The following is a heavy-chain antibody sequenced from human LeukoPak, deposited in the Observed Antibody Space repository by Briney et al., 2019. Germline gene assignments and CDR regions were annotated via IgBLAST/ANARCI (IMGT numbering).Heavy chain of an antibody. CDR3: ATDLPAVAGTSN. CDR2: FDPEDGET. CDR1: GYTLTELP. J-gene: IGHJ4*02. D-gene: IGHD6-19*01. Sequence: ASVKASGKVSGYTLTELPMHWVRQAPGKGLEGMGGFDPEDGETIYAQKFQGRVTMTEDTSTDTAYMELSSLRSEDTAVYYCATDLPAVAGTSNWGQGTLVTVSS. V-gene: IGHV1-24*01.